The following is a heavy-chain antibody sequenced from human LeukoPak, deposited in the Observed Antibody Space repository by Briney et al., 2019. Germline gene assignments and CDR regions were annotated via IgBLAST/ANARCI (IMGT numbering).Heavy chain of an antibody. D-gene: IGHD3-22*01. CDR2: INPNSGGT. V-gene: IGHV1-2*02. CDR1: GYTFTGYY. CDR3: ARDESVRADGYQSY. J-gene: IGHJ4*02. Sequence: ASVKVSCKASGYTFTGYYMHWVRQAPGQGLEWMGWINPNSGGTNYAQKFQGGVTMTRDTSISTAYMELSRLRSDDTAVYYCARDESVRADGYQSYWGQGTLVTVSS.